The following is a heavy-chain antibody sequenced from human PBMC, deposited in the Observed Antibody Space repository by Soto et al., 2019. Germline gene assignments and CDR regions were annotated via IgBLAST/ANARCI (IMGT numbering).Heavy chain of an antibody. CDR1: GGSISSGGYY. J-gene: IGHJ1*01. CDR2: IYDTGST. D-gene: IGHD1-1*01. CDR3: AKVVKSCCWYNDEYSLH. V-gene: IGHV4-31*01. Sequence: QVQLQESGPGLVTPSQTLSLTCTVSGGSISSGGYYWSWVRQPPGQRLEWLGSIYDTGSTDYNPSLKSPVTISVDTSKSLFCLKLSSVTAADTAVYYCAKVVKSCCWYNDEYSLHWCRGTMVTVSS.